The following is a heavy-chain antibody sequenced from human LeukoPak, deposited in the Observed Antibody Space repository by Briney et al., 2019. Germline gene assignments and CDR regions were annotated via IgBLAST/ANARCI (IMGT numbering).Heavy chain of an antibody. CDR1: GFTFSSYA. CDR3: AKVEYYDILTGYHPQAFDI. V-gene: IGHV3-23*01. CDR2: ISGSGGST. D-gene: IGHD3-9*01. J-gene: IGHJ3*02. Sequence: PGGSLRLSCAASGFTFSSYAMSWVRQAPGKGLEWVSAISGSGGSTYYADSVKGRFTISRDNSKNTLYLQMNSLRAEDTAVYYCAKVEYYDILTGYHPQAFDIWGQGTMVTVSS.